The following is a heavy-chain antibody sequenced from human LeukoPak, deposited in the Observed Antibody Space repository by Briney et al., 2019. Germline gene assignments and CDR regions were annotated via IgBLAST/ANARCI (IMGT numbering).Heavy chain of an antibody. J-gene: IGHJ6*03. D-gene: IGHD3-9*01. CDR1: GFTFSSYS. CDR3: ARWGDILTGYSPYYYYMDV. CDR2: ISSSSSYI. V-gene: IGHV3-21*01. Sequence: GGSLRLSCAASGFTFSSYSTNWVRQAPGKGLEWVSSISSSSSYIYYADSVKGRFTISRDNAKNSLYLQMNSLRAEDTAVYYCARWGDILTGYSPYYYYMDVWGKGTTVTVSS.